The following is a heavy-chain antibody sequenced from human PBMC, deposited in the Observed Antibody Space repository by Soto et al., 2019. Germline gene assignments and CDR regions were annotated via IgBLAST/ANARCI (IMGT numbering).Heavy chain of an antibody. V-gene: IGHV1-8*01. D-gene: IGHD3-10*01. J-gene: IGHJ3*02. CDR1: GYTLTSYD. Sequence: GASVKVSCKASGYTLTSYDSNWVRQATGQGLEWMGWMNPNSGNTGYAQKFQGRVTMTRNTSISTAYMELSSLRSEDTAVYYCARSRVWFGEFISLAFDIWGQGTMVTVSS. CDR2: MNPNSGNT. CDR3: ARSRVWFGEFISLAFDI.